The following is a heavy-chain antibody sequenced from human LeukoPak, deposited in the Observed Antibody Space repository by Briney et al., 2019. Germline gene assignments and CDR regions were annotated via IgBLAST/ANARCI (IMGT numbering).Heavy chain of an antibody. CDR2: IYYSGST. V-gene: IGHV4-31*03. D-gene: IGHD3-22*01. J-gene: IGHJ5*02. Sequence: SETLSLTCTVSGGSISSGGYYWSWIRQHPGKGLEWIGYIYYSGSTYYNPSLKSRVTISVDTSKNQFSLKLSSVTAADTAVYYCARGHARYYYDSSGYYGWFDPWGQGTLVTVSS. CDR1: GGSISSGGYY. CDR3: ARGHARYYYDSSGYYGWFDP.